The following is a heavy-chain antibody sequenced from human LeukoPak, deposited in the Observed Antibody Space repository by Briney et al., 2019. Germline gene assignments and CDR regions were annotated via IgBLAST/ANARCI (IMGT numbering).Heavy chain of an antibody. Sequence: GASVKVSCKASGGTISSYAISWVRQAPGQGLEWMGGIIPIFGTANYAQKFQGRLSMTIDTSTNTIYMDLRTVTSDDTAIYYCARALPGAATAHNWFDPWGQGTLVTVSS. J-gene: IGHJ5*02. V-gene: IGHV1-69*05. CDR2: IIPIFGTA. D-gene: IGHD1-26*01. CDR1: GGTISSYA. CDR3: ARALPGAATAHNWFDP.